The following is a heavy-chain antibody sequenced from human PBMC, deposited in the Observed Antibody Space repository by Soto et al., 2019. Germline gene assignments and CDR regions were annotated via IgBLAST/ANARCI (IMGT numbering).Heavy chain of an antibody. J-gene: IGHJ4*02. D-gene: IGHD3-10*01. CDR2: IYYSGST. CDR1: GGSISSGDYY. Sequence: PSETLSLTCTVSGGSISSGDYYWSWIRQPPGKGLEWIGYIYYSGSTYYNPSLKSRVTISVDTSKNQFSLKLSSVTAADTAVSYCARAREYGEFDYWGQGTLVTVSS. V-gene: IGHV4-30-4*01. CDR3: ARAREYGEFDY.